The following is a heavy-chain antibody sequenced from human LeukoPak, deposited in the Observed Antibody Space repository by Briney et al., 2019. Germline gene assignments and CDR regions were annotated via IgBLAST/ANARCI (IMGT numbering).Heavy chain of an antibody. D-gene: IGHD6-6*01. Sequence: PRGSLRLSCAASGFTVSSNYMSWVRQAPGKGLEWVSVIYSGGSTYYADSVKGRFTISRDNSKNTLYLQMNSLRAEDTAVYYCARDSSSSSNYYYYYGMDVWGQGTTVTVSS. J-gene: IGHJ6*02. V-gene: IGHV3-53*01. CDR2: IYSGGST. CDR3: ARDSSSSSNYYYYYGMDV. CDR1: GFTVSSNY.